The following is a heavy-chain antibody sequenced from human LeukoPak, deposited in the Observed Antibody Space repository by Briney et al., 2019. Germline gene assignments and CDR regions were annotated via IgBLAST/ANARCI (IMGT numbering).Heavy chain of an antibody. CDR2: INHSGST. CDR3: ARGGRQWLVRALDY. D-gene: IGHD6-19*01. CDR1: GGSFSGYY. Sequence: SETLSLTCAVYGGSFSGYYWSWIRQPPGKGLEWIGEINHSGSTNYNPSLKSRVTISVDTSKNQFSLKLSSVTAADTAVNYCARGGRQWLVRALDYWGQGTLVTVSS. J-gene: IGHJ4*02. V-gene: IGHV4-34*01.